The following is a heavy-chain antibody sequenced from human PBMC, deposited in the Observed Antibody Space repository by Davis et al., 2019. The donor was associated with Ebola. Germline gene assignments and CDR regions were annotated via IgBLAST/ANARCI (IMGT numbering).Heavy chain of an antibody. Sequence: SVKVSCKASGGTFSSYAISWVRQAPGQGLEWMGEIIPIFGTANYAQKFQGRVTITADESTSTAYMELSSLRSEDTAVYYCASLLEMATSYYYYGMDVWGQGTTVTVSS. CDR1: GGTFSSYA. CDR3: ASLLEMATSYYYYGMDV. J-gene: IGHJ6*02. CDR2: IIPIFGTA. V-gene: IGHV1-69*13. D-gene: IGHD5-24*01.